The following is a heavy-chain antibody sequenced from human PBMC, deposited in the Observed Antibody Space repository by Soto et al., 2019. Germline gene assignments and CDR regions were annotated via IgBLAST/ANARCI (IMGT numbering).Heavy chain of an antibody. J-gene: IGHJ6*03. CDR3: ARVNCSGGSCYSPYGDYDYYYYMDV. Sequence: SETLSLTCAVYGGSFSGYYWSWIRQPPGKGLEWIGEINHSGSTNYNPSLKSRVTISVDTSKNQFSLKLISVTAADTAGYYCARVNCSGGSCYSPYGDYDYYYYMDVWGKGTTVTVSS. V-gene: IGHV4-34*01. CDR1: GGSFSGYY. D-gene: IGHD2-15*01. CDR2: INHSGST.